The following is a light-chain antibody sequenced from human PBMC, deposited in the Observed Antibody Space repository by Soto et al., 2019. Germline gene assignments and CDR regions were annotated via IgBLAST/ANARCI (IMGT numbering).Light chain of an antibody. CDR1: QSISSY. CDR3: QHRGNWPPLT. V-gene: IGKV3-11*01. J-gene: IGKJ4*01. Sequence: EIVLTQSPATLSLSPGERATLSCRASQSISSYLAWYQQKPGQAPRLLIYDASNRATGIPARFSGSGSGTDFTLTISSLEPEDFAFYYCQHRGNWPPLTFGGGTKVEIK. CDR2: DAS.